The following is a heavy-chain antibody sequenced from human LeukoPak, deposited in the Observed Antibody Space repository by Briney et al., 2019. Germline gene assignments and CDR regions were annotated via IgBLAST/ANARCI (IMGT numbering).Heavy chain of an antibody. Sequence: PSETLSLTCTVSGGSISSYYWTWIRQPPGKGLEWIGYIYYSGSTNYNPSLKSRVTISVDTSKNQFSLKLSSVTAADTAVYYCARVLSGSNLDYWGQGTLVTVSS. J-gene: IGHJ4*02. CDR2: IYYSGST. D-gene: IGHD3-22*01. CDR1: GGSISSYY. CDR3: ARVLSGSNLDY. V-gene: IGHV4-59*12.